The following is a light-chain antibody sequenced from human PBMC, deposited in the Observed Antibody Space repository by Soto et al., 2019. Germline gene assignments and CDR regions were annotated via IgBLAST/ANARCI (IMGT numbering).Light chain of an antibody. CDR2: GAS. CDR3: QQYYSIPFT. Sequence: DFVMTQAPDSLAVSLGERATINCKSSQSVLYNSNNKNHLGWFQQKPGHPPKLLIYGASFRPSGVPDRFSGSGPGTDFTLTISSLQAEDVAVYYCQQYYSIPFTFGQGTKLEI. J-gene: IGKJ2*01. CDR1: QSVLYNSNNKNH. V-gene: IGKV4-1*01.